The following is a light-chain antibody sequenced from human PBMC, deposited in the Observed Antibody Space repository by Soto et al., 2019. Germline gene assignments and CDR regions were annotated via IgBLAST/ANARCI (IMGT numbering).Light chain of an antibody. CDR2: DVS. V-gene: IGLV2-14*01. Sequence: QSALTQPASVSGSPGQSFTISCTGTCSDVGGYNYVSWYQQHPSQAPKLMIYDVSNRPSGVSNRFSGSKSGNTASLTISGLQAEDEADDYCSSYTSSSTYVFGTGTKLTVL. CDR1: CSDVGGYNY. CDR3: SSYTSSSTYV. J-gene: IGLJ1*01.